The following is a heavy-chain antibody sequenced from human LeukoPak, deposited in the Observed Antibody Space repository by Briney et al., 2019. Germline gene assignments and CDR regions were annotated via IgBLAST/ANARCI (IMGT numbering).Heavy chain of an antibody. CDR3: ARKDPFDY. V-gene: IGHV3-74*01. J-gene: IGHJ4*02. CDR1: GFTFSSYW. Sequence: GGSLRLSCAASGFTFSSYWMHWVRQAPEKGLVWVSRINSDGSSTSYADSVRGRVTISRDNAKNTLYLQMNSLRAEDTAVYYCARKDPFDYWGQGTLVTVSS. CDR2: INSDGSST.